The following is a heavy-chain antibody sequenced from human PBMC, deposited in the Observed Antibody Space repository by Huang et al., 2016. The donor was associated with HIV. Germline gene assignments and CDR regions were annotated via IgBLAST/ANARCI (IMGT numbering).Heavy chain of an antibody. Sequence: QVRLQESGPGLVKPSETLSLSCTVSGDSVSSHYWGWIRHPPGKGLEWIGTVYDSGTTKSNPRLKSRITISVDTSKHGFSLNITSVRAADTAMYFCVRDQGRLAVGGIDNWFDPWGQGALVTVSS. J-gene: IGHJ5*02. CDR3: VRDQGRLAVGGIDNWFDP. V-gene: IGHV4-59*02. D-gene: IGHD6-19*01. CDR1: GDSVSSHY. CDR2: VYDSGTT.